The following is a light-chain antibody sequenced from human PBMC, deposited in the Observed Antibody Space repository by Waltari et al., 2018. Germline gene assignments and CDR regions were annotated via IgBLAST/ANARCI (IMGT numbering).Light chain of an antibody. Sequence: EIGMTQSPATLSVSPGQRATLSCRASQSISSNLAWYQQKPGQAPRLLIYGASTRATGIPARFSGRGSGTEFTLTISSMQSEDFAVYYGQQYNNWPPGFTFGPGTKVDIK. J-gene: IGKJ3*01. CDR2: GAS. V-gene: IGKV3-15*01. CDR3: QQYNNWPPGFT. CDR1: QSISSN.